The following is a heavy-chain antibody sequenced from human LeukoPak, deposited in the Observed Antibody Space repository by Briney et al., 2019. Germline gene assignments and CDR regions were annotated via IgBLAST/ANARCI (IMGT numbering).Heavy chain of an antibody. D-gene: IGHD2-21*02. CDR3: ATDFVVVTDYCLYY. CDR1: GYTLTELS. Sequence: ASVKVSCKVSGYTLTELSMHWVRQAPGKGLEWMGGFDPEDGETIYAQKFQGRVTMTEDTSTGTAYMELSSLRSEDTAVYYCATDFVVVTDYCLYYWGQGTLVTVSS. V-gene: IGHV1-24*01. CDR2: FDPEDGET. J-gene: IGHJ4*02.